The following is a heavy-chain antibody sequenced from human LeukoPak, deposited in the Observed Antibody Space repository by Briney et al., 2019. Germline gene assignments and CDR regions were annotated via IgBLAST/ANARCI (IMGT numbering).Heavy chain of an antibody. J-gene: IGHJ3*02. CDR3: VKDWGVLPNYTADGFDT. CDR1: RFIFSTYG. Sequence: PGGSLRLSCAASRFIFSTYGMHWVRQAPGRGLEWVAFIRPDGSNEYYAASVRGRFAISRDNSQNTLHLQMNSLRLEDTAVYYCVKDWGVLPNYTADGFDTWGPGTMVTVSS. D-gene: IGHD3-10*01. V-gene: IGHV3-30*02. CDR2: IRPDGSNE.